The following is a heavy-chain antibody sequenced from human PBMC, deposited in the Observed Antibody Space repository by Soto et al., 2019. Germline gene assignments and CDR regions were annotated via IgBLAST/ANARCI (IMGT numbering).Heavy chain of an antibody. J-gene: IGHJ6*02. V-gene: IGHV3-30-3*01. Sequence: GGSLRLSCAASGFTFSSYAMHWVRQAPGKGLEWVAVISYDGSNKYYADSVKGRFTISRDNSKNTLYLQMNSLRAEDTAVYYCARDRRERQLVSHYYYGMDVWGQGTTVTVSS. D-gene: IGHD6-6*01. CDR2: ISYDGSNK. CDR3: ARDRRERQLVSHYYYGMDV. CDR1: GFTFSSYA.